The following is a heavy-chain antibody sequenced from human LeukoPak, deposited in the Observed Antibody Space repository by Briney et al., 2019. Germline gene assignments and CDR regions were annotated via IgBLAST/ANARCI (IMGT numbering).Heavy chain of an antibody. CDR3: ARAPPVVVVAATPTSYWYFDL. CDR1: GGSISSYY. J-gene: IGHJ2*01. CDR2: IYYSGST. V-gene: IGHV4-59*01. Sequence: PSETLSLTCTVAGGSISSYYWSWIRQPPGKGLEGIGYIYYSGSTNYNPSLKSRVTISVDTSKNQFSLKLSSVTAADTAVCYCARAPPVVVVAATPTSYWYFDLWGRGTLVTVSS. D-gene: IGHD2-15*01.